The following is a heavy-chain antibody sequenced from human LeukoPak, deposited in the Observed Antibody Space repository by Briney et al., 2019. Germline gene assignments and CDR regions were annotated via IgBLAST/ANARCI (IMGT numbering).Heavy chain of an antibody. J-gene: IGHJ4*02. CDR1: GYSFTNYW. Sequence: GGSLRLLCKGSGYSFTNYWIGWVRQMPGKGLVCMGIIYPDDSDTRYSPSFQGQVTISVDKSLSTAYLQWSSLQASDTAMYYCARRIAAAEVFDYWGQGTLLTVSS. CDR2: IYPDDSDT. D-gene: IGHD6-13*01. V-gene: IGHV5-51*01. CDR3: ARRIAAAEVFDY.